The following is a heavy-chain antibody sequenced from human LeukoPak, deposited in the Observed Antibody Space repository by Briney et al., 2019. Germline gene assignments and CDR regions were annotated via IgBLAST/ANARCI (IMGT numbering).Heavy chain of an antibody. Sequence: GGSLRLSCAASGFTFSSYGMHWVRQAPGKGLEWVAVISYDGSNKYYADSVKGRFTISRDNSKNTLYLQMNSLRAEDTAAYYCAKDYGSGSPYFDYWGRGTLVTVSS. CDR1: GFTFSSYG. V-gene: IGHV3-30*18. CDR2: ISYDGSNK. CDR3: AKDYGSGSPYFDY. J-gene: IGHJ4*02. D-gene: IGHD3-10*01.